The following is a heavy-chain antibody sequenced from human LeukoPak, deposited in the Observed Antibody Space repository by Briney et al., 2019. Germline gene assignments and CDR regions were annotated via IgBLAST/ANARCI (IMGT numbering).Heavy chain of an antibody. Sequence: GRSLRLSCAASGFTFSSYAMYWVRQAPGKGLEWVEVISYDGSNKYYADSVKGRFTISRDNSKNTLYLQMNSLRAEDTAVYYCARAGTGYSYGFFDYWGQGTLVTVSS. J-gene: IGHJ4*02. CDR1: GFTFSSYA. V-gene: IGHV3-30*04. D-gene: IGHD5-18*01. CDR2: ISYDGSNK. CDR3: ARAGTGYSYGFFDY.